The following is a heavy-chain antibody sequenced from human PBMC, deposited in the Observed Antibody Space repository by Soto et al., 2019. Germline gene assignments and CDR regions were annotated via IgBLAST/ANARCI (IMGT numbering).Heavy chain of an antibody. CDR3: ARLTGYSSGWSRYYYYYGMDV. CDR1: GYRFTSYW. Sequence: PGESLRISCKGSGYRFTSYWISWVRQMPGKGLEWMGRIDPSDSYTNYSPSFQGHVTISADKSISTAYLQWSSLKASDTAMYYCARLTGYSSGWSRYYYYYGMDVWGQGTTVTVS. V-gene: IGHV5-10-1*01. J-gene: IGHJ6*02. CDR2: IDPSDSYT. D-gene: IGHD6-19*01.